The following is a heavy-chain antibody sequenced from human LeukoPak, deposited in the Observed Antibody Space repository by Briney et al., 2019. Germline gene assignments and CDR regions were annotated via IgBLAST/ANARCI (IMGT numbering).Heavy chain of an antibody. V-gene: IGHV3-23*01. D-gene: IGHD3-10*01. CDR2: ISGSGGST. J-gene: IGHJ4*02. CDR3: VEESGSYIYFDY. Sequence: GGSLRLSCAASAFTFSSYGMSWVRQAPGKGLEWVSSISGSGGSTYYADSVQGRVTISRDNSKNTVYLQVSSLRAEDTAVYYCVEESGSYIYFDYWGQGTLVTVSS. CDR1: AFTFSSYG.